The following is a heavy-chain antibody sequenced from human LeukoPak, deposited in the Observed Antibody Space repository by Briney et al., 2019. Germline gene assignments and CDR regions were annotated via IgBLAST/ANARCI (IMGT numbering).Heavy chain of an antibody. Sequence: GESLKISCKGSGYSFPTYWIAWVRQMPGKGLVWMGIIYPDESNIRYSPPFQGQVTISADKSISTAYLQWSSLKASDTAMYYCARPPSRGYSSSFEYWGQGTLVTVSS. CDR2: IYPDESNI. CDR3: ARPPSRGYSSSFEY. V-gene: IGHV5-51*01. CDR1: GYSFPTYW. J-gene: IGHJ4*02. D-gene: IGHD2-2*03.